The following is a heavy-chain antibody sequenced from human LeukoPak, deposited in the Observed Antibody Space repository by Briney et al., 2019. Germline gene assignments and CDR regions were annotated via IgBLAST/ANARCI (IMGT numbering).Heavy chain of an antibody. CDR1: GFTFSSYA. Sequence: GGSVRLSCSASGFTFSSYAMHWVRQAPGKGLEYVSAISSNGGSTYYADSVKGRFTISRDNSKNTLYLQMSSLRAEDTAVYYCVKGDPHYGSGFDPWGQGTLVTVSS. J-gene: IGHJ5*02. V-gene: IGHV3-64D*06. D-gene: IGHD3-10*01. CDR3: VKGDPHYGSGFDP. CDR2: ISSNGGST.